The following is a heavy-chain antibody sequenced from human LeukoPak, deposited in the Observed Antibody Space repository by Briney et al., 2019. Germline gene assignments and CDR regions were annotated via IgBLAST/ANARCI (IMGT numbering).Heavy chain of an antibody. CDR3: AKDISWGGNSGDY. CDR1: GFTFSGYW. CDR2: IKHDGSEK. V-gene: IGHV3-7*03. Sequence: GGSLRLSCAASGFTFSGYWMSWVRQAPGKGLEWVANIKHDGSEKYHVASVRGRFTISRDNSQNSLYLQMNSLRTEDTALYYCAKDISWGGNSGDYWGQGTLVTVSS. D-gene: IGHD4-23*01. J-gene: IGHJ4*02.